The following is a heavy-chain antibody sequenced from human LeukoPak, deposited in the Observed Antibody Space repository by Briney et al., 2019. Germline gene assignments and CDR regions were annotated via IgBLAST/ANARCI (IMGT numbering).Heavy chain of an antibody. D-gene: IGHD3-3*01. CDR2: ISVYNGNT. V-gene: IGHV1-18*01. CDR1: GYTFTSYG. J-gene: IGHJ4*02. CDR3: ARHTGSLYDFWSGYIDY. Sequence: ASVKVSCKASGYTFTSYGISWVRQAPGQGLEWMGWISVYNGNTKYAQKFQGRVTMTTDTSTRTAYMGLRSLRSDDTAVYYCARHTGSLYDFWSGYIDYWGQGTLVTVSS.